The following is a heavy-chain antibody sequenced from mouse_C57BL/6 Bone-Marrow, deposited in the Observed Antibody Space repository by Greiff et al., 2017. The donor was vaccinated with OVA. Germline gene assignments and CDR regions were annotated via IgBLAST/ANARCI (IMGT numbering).Heavy chain of an antibody. J-gene: IGHJ3*01. Sequence: EVKVVESGGDLVKPGGSLKLSCAASGFTFSSYGMSWVRQTPDKRLEWVATISSGGSYTYYPDSVKGRFTISRDNAKNTLYLQMSSLKSEDTAMYYCARGCTTVVATPFAYWGQGTLVTVSA. CDR2: ISSGGSYT. CDR3: ARGCTTVVATPFAY. CDR1: GFTFSSYG. V-gene: IGHV5-6*02. D-gene: IGHD1-1*01.